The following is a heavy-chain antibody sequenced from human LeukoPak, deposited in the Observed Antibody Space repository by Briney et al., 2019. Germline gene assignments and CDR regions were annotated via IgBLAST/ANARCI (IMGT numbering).Heavy chain of an antibody. CDR1: GFTFSSYG. CDR3: AKVDGDYPFDY. Sequence: GGSLRLSCAASGFTFSSYGMHWVRQAPGKGLEWVAVISYDGSNKYYADSVKGRFTISRDNSKDTLYLQMNSLRAEDTAVYYCAKVDGDYPFDYWGQGTLVTVSS. D-gene: IGHD4-17*01. V-gene: IGHV3-30*18. J-gene: IGHJ4*02. CDR2: ISYDGSNK.